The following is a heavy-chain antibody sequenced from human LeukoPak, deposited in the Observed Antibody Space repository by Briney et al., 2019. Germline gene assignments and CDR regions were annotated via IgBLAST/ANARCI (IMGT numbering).Heavy chain of an antibody. D-gene: IGHD4-23*01. J-gene: IGHJ6*03. CDR2: IYPGDSDT. V-gene: IGHV5-51*01. CDR1: GYSFTSYW. Sequence: NPGESLKISCKGSGYSFTSYWIGWVRQMPGKGLEWMGIIYPGDSDTRYSPSFQGQVTISADKSISTAYLQWSSLKASDTAMYYCARHPRRWATPRYYYYMDVWGKGTTVTVSS. CDR3: ARHPRRWATPRYYYYMDV.